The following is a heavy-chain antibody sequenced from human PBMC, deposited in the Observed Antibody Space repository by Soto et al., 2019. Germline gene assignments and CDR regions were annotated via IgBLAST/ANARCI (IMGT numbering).Heavy chain of an antibody. CDR2: ISANGQGI. V-gene: IGHV3-23*01. CDR3: AKDRDYPRDQFHY. J-gene: IGHJ4*02. Sequence: EVQLLESGGGLVQPGGSLRLSSATSGFTFSINALSWVRQAPGKGLEWVSAISANGQGIYYADSVRGRFSISRDNSRNTVFLHMDSLRAEDTAVYYCAKDRDYPRDQFHYWGQGTLVTVSS. D-gene: IGHD2-2*01. CDR1: GFTFSINA.